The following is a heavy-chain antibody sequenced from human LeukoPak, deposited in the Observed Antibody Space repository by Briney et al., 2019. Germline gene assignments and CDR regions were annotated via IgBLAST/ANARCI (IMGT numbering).Heavy chain of an antibody. Sequence: GASVKVSCKASGYTFTSYGISWVRQAPGQGLEWMGWSSAYNGNTNYAQKLQGRVTMTTDTSTRTAYMELRSLRSDDTAVYYCARDNTAKHFWSGPDAFDIWGQGTMVTVSS. J-gene: IGHJ3*02. CDR2: SSAYNGNT. V-gene: IGHV1-18*01. CDR3: ARDNTAKHFWSGPDAFDI. CDR1: GYTFTSYG. D-gene: IGHD3-3*02.